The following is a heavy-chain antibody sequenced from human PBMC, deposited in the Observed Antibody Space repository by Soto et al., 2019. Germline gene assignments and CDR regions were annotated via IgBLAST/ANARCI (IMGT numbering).Heavy chain of an antibody. CDR3: ARAPPGHDLRWVL. Sequence: PSETLSLTCTVSGGSISSGGYSLRWIRQSPEKGLEWLGCIYPTGSTYYHPSLKSRVTISIETSRNQFSLNLTSVTAAETAVYYCARAPPGHDLRWVLWGQGTTVTVSS. CDR2: IYPTGST. V-gene: IGHV4-30-2*06. CDR1: GGSISSGGYS. J-gene: IGHJ6*02. D-gene: IGHD3-10*01.